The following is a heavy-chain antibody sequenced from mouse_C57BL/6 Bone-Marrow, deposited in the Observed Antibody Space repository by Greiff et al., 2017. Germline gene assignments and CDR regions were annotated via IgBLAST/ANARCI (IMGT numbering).Heavy chain of an antibody. CDR3: ARGTTVVARYAMDY. Sequence: QVQLQQPGAELVRPGSSVKLSCKASGYTFTSYWMDWVKQRPGQGLEWIGNIYPSDSETHYNQKFKDKATLTVDTSSSTAYMQLSSLPSEESAVYYCARGTTVVARYAMDYWGQGTSVTVSS. CDR2: IYPSDSET. CDR1: GYTFTSYW. V-gene: IGHV1-61*01. D-gene: IGHD1-1*01. J-gene: IGHJ4*01.